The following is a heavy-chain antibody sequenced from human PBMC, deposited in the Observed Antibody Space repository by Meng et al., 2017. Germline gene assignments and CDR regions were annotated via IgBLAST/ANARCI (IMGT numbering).Heavy chain of an antibody. J-gene: IGHJ3*02. CDR2: INHSGST. CDR3: ARVIGSGWYRSSAFDI. CDR1: GGSFSGYY. Sequence: SETLCLTCAVYGGSFSGYYWSWIRQPPGKGLEWIGEINHSGSTNYNPSLKSRVTISVDTSKNQFSLKLSSVTAADTAVYYCARVIGSGWYRSSAFDIWGQGTMVTVSS. D-gene: IGHD6-19*01. V-gene: IGHV4-34*01.